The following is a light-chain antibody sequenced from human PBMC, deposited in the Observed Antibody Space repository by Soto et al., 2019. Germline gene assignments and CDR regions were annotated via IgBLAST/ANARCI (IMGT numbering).Light chain of an antibody. Sequence: SVLTQPASVSGSPGQSITISCTGTSSDVGGYNYVSWYQQHPGKAPKLMIYDVSNRPSGVSNRFSGSKSGNTASLTISGLQAEDEADYYCCSYTGSSTPVVFGGGTKLTVL. CDR3: CSYTGSSTPVV. CDR1: SSDVGGYNY. V-gene: IGLV2-14*03. J-gene: IGLJ2*01. CDR2: DVS.